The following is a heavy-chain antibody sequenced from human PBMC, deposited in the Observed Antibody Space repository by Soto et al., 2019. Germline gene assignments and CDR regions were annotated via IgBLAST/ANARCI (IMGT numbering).Heavy chain of an antibody. CDR2: ISYDGSNK. CDR1: GFTFSSYG. V-gene: IGHV3-30*18. Sequence: QVQLVESGGGVVQPGRSLRLSCAASGFTFSSYGMHWVRQAPGKGLEWLALISYDGSNKYYADSVKGRFTISRDNSKNTLYLQMNSLRAEDAAVYYCAKDRNIVVVVAPLDYWGQGTLFTVSS. CDR3: AKDRNIVVVVAPLDY. J-gene: IGHJ4*02. D-gene: IGHD2-15*01.